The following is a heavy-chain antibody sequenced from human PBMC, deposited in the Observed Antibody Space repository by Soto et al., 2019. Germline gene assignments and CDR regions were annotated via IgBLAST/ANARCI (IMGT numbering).Heavy chain of an antibody. CDR1: GDSISGSSYS. CDR3: ARDRDGYNTNDY. D-gene: IGHD5-12*01. Sequence: SETLSLTCTVSGDSISGSSYSWGWIRQPPGKGLEWIGNIYYSGNTNHNPSLKSRVTISVDTSKNQFSLKLSSVTAADTAVYYCARDRDGYNTNDYWGQGTLVTVSS. V-gene: IGHV4-39*07. CDR2: IYYSGNT. J-gene: IGHJ4*02.